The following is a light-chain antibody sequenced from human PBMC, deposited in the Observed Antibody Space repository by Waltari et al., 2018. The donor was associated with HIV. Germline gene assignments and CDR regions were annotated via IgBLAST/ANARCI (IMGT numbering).Light chain of an antibody. J-gene: IGLJ2*01. CDR2: DVS. CDR1: SSDVGGYNY. Sequence: QSALTQPASVSGSPVQSLTISCTGTSSDVGGYNYVSWYQQHPGKAPKLMIYDVSNRPSGVSNRFSGSKSGNTASLTISGLQAEDEADYYCSSYTSSSTLVFGGGTKLTVL. V-gene: IGLV2-14*03. CDR3: SSYTSSSTLV.